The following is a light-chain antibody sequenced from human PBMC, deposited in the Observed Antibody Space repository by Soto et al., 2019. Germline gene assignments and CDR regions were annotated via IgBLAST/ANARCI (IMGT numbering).Light chain of an antibody. V-gene: IGLV4-69*01. Sequence: QSVLTQSPSASASLGASVKRTCTMSSGHSNYAISWHQQQSEKGPRYLMKLNSDGSHSKGDGIPDRFSGSSSGAERYLTISSLQSEDEADYYCQTWGSSIVVFGGGTKLTVL. CDR1: SGHSNYA. CDR2: LNSDGSH. J-gene: IGLJ2*01. CDR3: QTWGSSIVV.